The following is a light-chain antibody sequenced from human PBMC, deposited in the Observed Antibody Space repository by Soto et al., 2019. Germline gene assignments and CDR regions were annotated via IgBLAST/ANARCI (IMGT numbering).Light chain of an antibody. J-gene: IGKJ1*01. V-gene: IGKV1-39*01. Sequence: IQMTQSPSSLSASVGDRVTITCRASQTITTYLNWYQQKPGKAPKLLIYASSSLQSGVPSRFSCSGSGTDFTLTITSLQPEDFATYICQQSYGMPWTFGQGTKVEV. CDR1: QTITTY. CDR2: ASS. CDR3: QQSYGMPWT.